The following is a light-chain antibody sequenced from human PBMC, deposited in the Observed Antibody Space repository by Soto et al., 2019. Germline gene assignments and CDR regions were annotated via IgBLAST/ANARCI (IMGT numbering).Light chain of an antibody. V-gene: IGKV3-15*01. CDR3: QHYNGWPL. CDR1: QSVSSN. CDR2: GAP. Sequence: ELVMTQSPATLSVSPGETANLSCRASQSVSSNLAWYQQKFGQAPRLLIYGAPTRATGVSGRFSGSGSGTDFTLTISRLQSEDFAVYFCQHYNGWPLFGGGTKVDIK. J-gene: IGKJ4*01.